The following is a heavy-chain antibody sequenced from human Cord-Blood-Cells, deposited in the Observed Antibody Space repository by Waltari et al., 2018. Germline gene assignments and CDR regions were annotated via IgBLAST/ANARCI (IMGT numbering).Heavy chain of an antibody. J-gene: IGHJ6*02. CDR3: ARDEHSSSSGYYYYGMDV. CDR1: GGTFRSYA. CDR2: IIPIFGTA. D-gene: IGHD6-6*01. Sequence: QVQLVQSGAEVKKPGSSVKVSCKASGGTFRSYAISWVPQAPGQGLEWMGGIIPIFGTANYAQKFQGRVTITADESTSTAYMELSSLRSEDTAVYYCARDEHSSSSGYYYYGMDVWGQGTTVTVSS. V-gene: IGHV1-69*01.